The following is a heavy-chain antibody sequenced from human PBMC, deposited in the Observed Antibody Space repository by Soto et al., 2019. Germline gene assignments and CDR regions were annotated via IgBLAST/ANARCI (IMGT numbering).Heavy chain of an antibody. D-gene: IGHD5-12*01. CDR2: IYYSGST. V-gene: IGHV4-39*01. CDR3: XXXXXXGYQYFYDMDV. Sequence: QLQLQESGPGLVKPSETLSLTCTVSGGSISTTTYYWAWIRQPPGKGLEWIGSIYYSGSTYHNPXXXXXXXXXXXXXXXXXXXXXXXXXXXXXXXXXXXXXXXXGYQYFYDMDVWGPGTTVTVSS. CDR1: GGSISTTTYY. J-gene: IGHJ6*02.